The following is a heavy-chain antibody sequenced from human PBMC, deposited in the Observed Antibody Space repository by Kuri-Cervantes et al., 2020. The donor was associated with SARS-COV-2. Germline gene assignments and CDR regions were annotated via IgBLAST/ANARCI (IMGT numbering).Heavy chain of an antibody. D-gene: IGHD3-3*01. J-gene: IGHJ3*02. CDR2: ISSSSSYI. Sequence: GGSLRLSCAASGFTFSSYSMNWVRQAPGKGLEWVSSISSSSSYIYYADSVKGRFTISRDNSKNTLYLQMNSLRAEDRALYYCARAHTFLERSSDAFDIWGQGTMVTVSS. CDR1: GFTFSSYS. CDR3: ARAHTFLERSSDAFDI. V-gene: IGHV3-21*01.